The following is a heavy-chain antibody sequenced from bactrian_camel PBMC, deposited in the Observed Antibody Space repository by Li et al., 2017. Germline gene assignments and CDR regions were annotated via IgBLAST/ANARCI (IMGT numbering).Heavy chain of an antibody. J-gene: IGHJ6*01. V-gene: IGHV3S57*01. CDR3: ALEPRCRGSWPGNFGY. CDR2: IDRYNTS. D-gene: IGHD6*01. CDR1: GFTNRIYS. Sequence: HVQLVESGGGSMQAGGSLKLSCVVSGFTNRIYSVGWFRQAPGKEREWVAGIDRYNTSCYSDSVKGRFTISRDNAKNTLYLQMNSLKPEDTGMYYCALEPRCRGSWPGNFGYWGQGTQVTVS.